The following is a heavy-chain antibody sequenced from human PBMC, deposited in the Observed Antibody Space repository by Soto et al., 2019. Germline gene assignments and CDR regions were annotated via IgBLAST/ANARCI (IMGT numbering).Heavy chain of an antibody. CDR1: GFTFSSYG. Sequence: QVQLVESGGGVVQPGRSLRLSCAASGFTFSSYGMHWVRQAPGKGLEWVAVIWYDGSNNYYADSVKGRVTISRDNSKNTLYLQMNSLRAEDTAVYYCARDRYSSGWYDFDYWGQGTLVTVSS. D-gene: IGHD6-19*01. V-gene: IGHV3-33*01. CDR3: ARDRYSSGWYDFDY. CDR2: IWYDGSNN. J-gene: IGHJ4*02.